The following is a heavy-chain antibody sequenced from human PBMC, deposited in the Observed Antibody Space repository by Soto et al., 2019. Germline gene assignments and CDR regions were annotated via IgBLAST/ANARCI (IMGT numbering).Heavy chain of an antibody. V-gene: IGHV3-23*01. Sequence: EVQLLESGGALVQPGGSLRLACAASGLTFNRYTMGWVRQAPGKGLEWVSAIVARGDATYYADSVKGRFTISRDNFKDTLYLQMNSRRGDETAVYYCAKDLSVPAAGTWDFDLWCRGTLVTVSS. CDR2: IVARGDAT. CDR1: GLTFNRYT. CDR3: AKDLSVPAAGTWDFDL. D-gene: IGHD6-13*01. J-gene: IGHJ2*01.